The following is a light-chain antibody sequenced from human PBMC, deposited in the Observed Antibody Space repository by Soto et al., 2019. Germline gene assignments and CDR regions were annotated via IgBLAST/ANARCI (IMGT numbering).Light chain of an antibody. CDR1: QSVLYSSNNKNY. CDR3: QQYYTTPWT. J-gene: IGKJ1*01. Sequence: DIVMTPSPDSLAVSLSERATINCKSSQSVLYSSNNKNYLAWYQQKPGQPPKALIYWASTRESGVPDRFSGSGSGTDFTLTISSLQAEDVAVYYCQQYYTTPWTFGQGTKVDIK. V-gene: IGKV4-1*01. CDR2: WAS.